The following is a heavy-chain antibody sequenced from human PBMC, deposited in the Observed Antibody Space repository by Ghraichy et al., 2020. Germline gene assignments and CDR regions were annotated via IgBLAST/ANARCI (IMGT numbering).Heavy chain of an antibody. CDR3: ARGFGKGTVDF. V-gene: IGHV3-7*03. D-gene: IGHD1-1*01. Sequence: GESLNISCAPSGFTFSNSWMIWVRQAPGKGLQWVANTNQDGRQKYHVDSVKGRFTISRDNAKNSLYLQMNSLRVEDTGLYYCARGFGKGTVDFWGQGTLVTVSS. CDR2: TNQDGRQK. CDR1: GFTFSNSW. J-gene: IGHJ4*02.